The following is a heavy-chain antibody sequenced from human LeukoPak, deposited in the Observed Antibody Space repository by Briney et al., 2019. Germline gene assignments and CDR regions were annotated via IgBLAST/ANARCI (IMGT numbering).Heavy chain of an antibody. J-gene: IGHJ4*02. V-gene: IGHV1-18*04. CDR2: ISAYNGNT. CDR1: GYTFTSYG. Sequence: ASVKVSCKASGYTFTSYGISWVRQAPGQGLEWMGWISAYNGNTNYAQKLQGRVTMTTDTSTSTAYMGLRSLRSDDTAVYYCARDGPHYCSGGSCYSDYWGQGTLVTVSS. D-gene: IGHD2-15*01. CDR3: ARDGPHYCSGGSCYSDY.